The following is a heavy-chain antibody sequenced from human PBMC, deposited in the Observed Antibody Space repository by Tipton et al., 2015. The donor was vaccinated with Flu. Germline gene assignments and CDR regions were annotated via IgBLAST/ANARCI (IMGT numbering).Heavy chain of an antibody. Sequence: LRLSCTVSGDSISSDDYYWSWIRQPPGKGLEWIGHIYYSGSTYYNPSLKSRVTISVDMSRNQFSLKMSSVTAADTAVYYCARVGSFCTRTSCYTNWSDPWGQGTLVTVSS. D-gene: IGHD2-2*02. CDR1: GDSISSDDYY. J-gene: IGHJ5*02. V-gene: IGHV4-30-4*01. CDR3: ARVGSFCTRTSCYTNWSDP. CDR2: IYYSGST.